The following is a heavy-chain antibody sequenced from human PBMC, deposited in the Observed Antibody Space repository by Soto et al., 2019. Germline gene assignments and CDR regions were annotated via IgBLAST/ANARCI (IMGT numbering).Heavy chain of an antibody. V-gene: IGHV3-7*01. CDR3: ARGGYYYDSSDAFDI. CDR2: IKQDGSEK. CDR1: GFTFSSYW. J-gene: IGHJ3*02. D-gene: IGHD3-22*01. Sequence: LRLSCAASGFTFSSYWMSWVRQAPGKGLEWVANIKQDGSEKYYVDSVKGRFTISRDNAKNSPYLQMNSLRAEDTAVYYCARGGYYYDSSDAFDIWGQGTMVTVSS.